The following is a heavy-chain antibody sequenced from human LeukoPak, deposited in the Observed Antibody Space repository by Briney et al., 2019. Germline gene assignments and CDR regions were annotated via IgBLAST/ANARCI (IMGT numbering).Heavy chain of an antibody. V-gene: IGHV3-30-3*01. J-gene: IGHJ4*02. CDR3: ARGPQYSGRIDY. CDR2: TSYDGSNE. CDR1: GFTFSSYT. Sequence: GGSLRLSCAASGFTFSSYTMHWVRQAPGKGLEWVAVTSYDGSNEYYEDSVKGRFTISRDSSRTTLYLQMISLRAEDTAVYYCARGPQYSGRIDYWGQGTLVTVSS. D-gene: IGHD1-26*01.